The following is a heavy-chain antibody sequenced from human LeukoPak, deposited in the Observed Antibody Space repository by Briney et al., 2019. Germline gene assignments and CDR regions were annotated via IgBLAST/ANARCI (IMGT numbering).Heavy chain of an antibody. D-gene: IGHD1-1*01. Sequence: GGSLRLSCAASGFTFSTYGMNWVRQAPGKGLEWVSYIPSSSSYMCYADSVKGRFTISRDNAKNSLSLQMNSLRVEDTAVYYCARDRGAATGTVSLDSWGQGTLVTVSS. CDR1: GFTFSTYG. V-gene: IGHV3-21*01. J-gene: IGHJ4*02. CDR3: ARDRGAATGTVSLDS. CDR2: IPSSSSYM.